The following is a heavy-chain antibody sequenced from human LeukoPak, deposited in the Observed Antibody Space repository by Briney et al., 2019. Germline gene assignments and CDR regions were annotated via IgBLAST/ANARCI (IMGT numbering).Heavy chain of an antibody. CDR1: GDTFIGYY. CDR2: INSNSGGT. CDR3: ARDRLLSDIVVVPAAMSYFDY. V-gene: IGHV1-2*06. D-gene: IGHD2-2*01. J-gene: IGHJ4*02. Sequence: ASVKVSCKASGDTFIGYYMHWVRQAPGQGLEWMGRINSNSGGTNYAQKFQGRVTMTRDTSISTAYMELSSLRSEDTAVYYCARDRLLSDIVVVPAAMSYFDYWGQGTLVTVSS.